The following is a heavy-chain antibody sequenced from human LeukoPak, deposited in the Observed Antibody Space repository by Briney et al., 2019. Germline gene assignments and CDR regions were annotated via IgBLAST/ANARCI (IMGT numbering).Heavy chain of an antibody. V-gene: IGHV3-30*03. Sequence: GGSLRLSCAASGFTFSRYGMHWVRQAPGKGLEWVADISYDGSNEYYVDSVKGRFSIFRDNAKNTLYLQMYRLRAEDTAVYYCAPVRGCGGDCYYLDYWGQGTLVTVSS. CDR2: ISYDGSNE. J-gene: IGHJ4*02. D-gene: IGHD2-21*01. CDR3: APVRGCGGDCYYLDY. CDR1: GFTFSRYG.